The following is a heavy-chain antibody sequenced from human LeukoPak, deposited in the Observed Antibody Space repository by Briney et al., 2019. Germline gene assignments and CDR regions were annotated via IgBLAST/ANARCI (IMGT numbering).Heavy chain of an antibody. CDR2: ISRDSGYT. Sequence: GGSLRLSCAASGXTFDDYALHWVRQAPGRGLEYVYLISRDSGYTYYAASVKGRFTIPRDNSTNSLYLQMNSLRTGDTALYYCAKVAYSTSADYWGQGTLVTVSS. CDR3: AKVAYSTSADY. D-gene: IGHD6-6*01. V-gene: IGHV3-43*02. J-gene: IGHJ4*02. CDR1: GXTFDDYA.